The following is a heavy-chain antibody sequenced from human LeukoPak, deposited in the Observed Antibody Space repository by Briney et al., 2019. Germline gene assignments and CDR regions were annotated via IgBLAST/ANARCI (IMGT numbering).Heavy chain of an antibody. V-gene: IGHV1-2*02. D-gene: IGHD6-19*01. J-gene: IGHJ4*01. CDR1: GYTFTAYY. Sequence: ASVKVSCKASGYTFTAYYIHWVRQAPGQGLEWIGWINTISGGTNYAQKFQGRVTMTRDTSISTAYMELSGLTSDDTAVYYCARGREVAGTVGYWGHGTLVTVSS. CDR2: INTISGGT. CDR3: ARGREVAGTVGY.